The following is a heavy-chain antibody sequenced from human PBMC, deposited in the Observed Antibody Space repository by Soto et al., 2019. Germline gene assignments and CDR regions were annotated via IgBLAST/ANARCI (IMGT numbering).Heavy chain of an antibody. CDR3: AKGLGDYYYMDV. CDR2: ISDSGGST. Sequence: EVQLLESGGGLVQPGGSLRLSCAASGFTFSSYTMSWVRQAPGKGLEWVSAISDSGGSTYYADSVKGRFTISRDNSKQTRCLQVNSLRAEDTAVYYCAKGLGDYYYMDVWGKGTTVTVSS. CDR1: GFTFSSYT. V-gene: IGHV3-23*01. J-gene: IGHJ6*03.